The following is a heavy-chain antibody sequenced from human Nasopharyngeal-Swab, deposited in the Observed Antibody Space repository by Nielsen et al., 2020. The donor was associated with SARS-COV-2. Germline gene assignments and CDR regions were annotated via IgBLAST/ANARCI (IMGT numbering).Heavy chain of an antibody. Sequence: SETLSLTCAVYGGSFSGYYWSWIRQPPGKGLEWIGEINHSGSTNYNPSLKSRVTISVDTSKNQFSLKLSSVTAADTAVYYCARDEHAGYDRDHYYYYGMDVWGQGTPVTVSS. CDR2: INHSGST. CDR1: GGSFSGYY. J-gene: IGHJ6*02. CDR3: ARDEHAGYDRDHYYYYGMDV. D-gene: IGHD5-12*01. V-gene: IGHV4-34*01.